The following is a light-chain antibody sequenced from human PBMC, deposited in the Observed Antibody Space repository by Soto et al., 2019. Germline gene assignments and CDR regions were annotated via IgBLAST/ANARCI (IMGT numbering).Light chain of an antibody. J-gene: IGLJ2*01. CDR2: GNT. CDR1: SSNIGAGYD. CDR3: LSFDSSLSVV. Sequence: QSVLTQPPSVSGAPGQRVTISCTGSSSNIGAGYDVHWYQQLPGRAPKLLIYGNTNRPSGVPDRFSGSKSGTSASLAITGIQAEDEADYYCLSFDSSLSVVFGGGTKRTV. V-gene: IGLV1-40*01.